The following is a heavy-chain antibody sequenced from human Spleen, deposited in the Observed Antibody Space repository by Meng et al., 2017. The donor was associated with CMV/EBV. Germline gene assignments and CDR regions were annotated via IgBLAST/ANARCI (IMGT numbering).Heavy chain of an antibody. Sequence: CKASGYTFTTYGISWGRQAPGQGLEWMGWISGYNGNTNYAQKLQGRVTMTTDTSTSTAYMELRSLRSDDTAVYYCARDPSQGNWFDPWGQGTLVTVSS. J-gene: IGHJ5*02. CDR3: ARDPSQGNWFDP. CDR1: GYTFTTYG. V-gene: IGHV1-18*01. CDR2: ISGYNGNT.